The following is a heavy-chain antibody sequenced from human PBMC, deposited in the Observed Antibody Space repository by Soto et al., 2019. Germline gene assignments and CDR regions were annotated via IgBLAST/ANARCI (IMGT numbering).Heavy chain of an antibody. V-gene: IGHV3-53*04. Sequence: VQLVESGGGLVQPGGSLRLSCAASGFTVSSNYMSWVRQAPGKGLEWVSVIYSGGSTYYADSVKGRFTISRHNSKNPPYLQMNNLRAEDTGVYYCACTVTTFYYYYYMDVWGKGTTVTVSS. J-gene: IGHJ6*03. CDR1: GFTVSSNY. D-gene: IGHD4-17*01. CDR2: IYSGGST. CDR3: ACTVTTFYYYYYMDV.